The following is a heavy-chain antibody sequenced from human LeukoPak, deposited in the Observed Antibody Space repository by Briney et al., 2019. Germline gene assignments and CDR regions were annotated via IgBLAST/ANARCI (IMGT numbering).Heavy chain of an antibody. CDR1: GYTFTSYG. Sequence: ASVKVSCKASGYTFTSYGISWVRQAPGQGLEWMGWMNPNSGNTGYAQKFQGRVTITRNTSISTAYMELSSLRSKDTAVYYCARGSNYIDYWGQGTLVTVSS. J-gene: IGHJ4*02. CDR3: ARGSNYIDY. D-gene: IGHD4-11*01. V-gene: IGHV1-8*03. CDR2: MNPNSGNT.